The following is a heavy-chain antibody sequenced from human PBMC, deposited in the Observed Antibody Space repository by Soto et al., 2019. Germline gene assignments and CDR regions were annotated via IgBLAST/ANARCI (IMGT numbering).Heavy chain of an antibody. J-gene: IGHJ4*02. CDR3: AKWSYLDY. V-gene: IGHV3-23*04. CDR1: GFSFASFA. CDR2: ISGSDGKT. Sequence: DVRLAESGGGLVQPGGSLRRSCTTSGFSFASFAMTWVRQAPGKGLEWVATISGSDGKTYYADSVKGRFSISRDTSRNNLYLQMNSLRADDTAIYYCAKWSYLDYWGQGTRVTVSS. D-gene: IGHD3-3*01.